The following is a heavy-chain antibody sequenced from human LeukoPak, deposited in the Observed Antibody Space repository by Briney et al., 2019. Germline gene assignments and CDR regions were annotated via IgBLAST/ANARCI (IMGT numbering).Heavy chain of an antibody. CDR2: IYPGDSDT. CDR3: ARRYDILTGYYPTSYYYYGMDV. Sequence: GESLKISCKGSGYSFTSYWIGWVRQMPGKGLEWMGIIYPGDSDTRYSPSFQGQVTIPADKSISTAYLQWSSLKASDTAMYYCARRYDILTGYYPTSYYYYGMDVWGQGTTVTVSS. D-gene: IGHD3-9*01. J-gene: IGHJ6*02. CDR1: GYSFTSYW. V-gene: IGHV5-51*01.